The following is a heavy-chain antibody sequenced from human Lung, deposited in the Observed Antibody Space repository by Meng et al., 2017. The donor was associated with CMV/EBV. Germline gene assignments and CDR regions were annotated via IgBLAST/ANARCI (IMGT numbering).Heavy chain of an antibody. D-gene: IGHD2-15*01. Sequence: ASVXVSCKASGYTFTTYDINWVRQATGQGLEWMGWMNPNSGNTGYAQKFQGRVAMTRVTSISTAYMELSSLTSDDTAVYYCARTRIEVEPDGTKIKYYNYCMDVWXQGTXVTVSS. CDR2: MNPNSGNT. J-gene: IGHJ6*02. CDR1: GYTFTTYD. CDR3: ARTRIEVEPDGTKIKYYNYCMDV. V-gene: IGHV1-8*02.